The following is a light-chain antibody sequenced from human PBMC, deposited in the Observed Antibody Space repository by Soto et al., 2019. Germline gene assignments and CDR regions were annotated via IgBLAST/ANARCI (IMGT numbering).Light chain of an antibody. Sequence: QSALTQPASVSGSPGQSITISCTGTRSDVVGYNYVSWYQQHPGKAPKLMIYEGINRPSGVSNRFSGSKSGNTASLTISGLQAEDEADYYCSSYTSSGTWVFGGGTKLTVL. V-gene: IGLV2-14*01. J-gene: IGLJ3*02. CDR3: SSYTSSGTWV. CDR1: RSDVVGYNY. CDR2: EGI.